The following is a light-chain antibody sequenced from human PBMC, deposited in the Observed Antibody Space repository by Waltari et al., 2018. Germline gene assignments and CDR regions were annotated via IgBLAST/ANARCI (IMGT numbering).Light chain of an antibody. V-gene: IGKV1-39*01. CDR2: AAS. J-gene: IGKJ4*01. CDR1: QSISSY. CDR3: QQSYSTLT. Sequence: DIQMTQSPSSLSASVGDRVTITCRASQSISSYLNWYQQKPGKAPKLLIYAASSLQSGVPSRFSGSGYGTDFTLTISSLQLEDFATYYCQQSYSTLTFGGGTKVEIK.